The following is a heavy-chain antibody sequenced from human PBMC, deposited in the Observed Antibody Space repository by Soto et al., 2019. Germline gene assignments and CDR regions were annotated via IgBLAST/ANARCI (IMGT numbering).Heavy chain of an antibody. V-gene: IGHV3-9*01. CDR2: ISWNSGSI. CDR3: AKVYSSGWYGAFDI. Sequence: QPGRSLRLSCAASGFTFDDYAMHWVRQAPGKGLEWVSGISWNSGSIGYADSVKGRFTISRDNAKNSLYLQMNSLRAEDTALYYCAKVYSSGWYGAFDIWGQGTMVTVSS. CDR1: GFTFDDYA. J-gene: IGHJ3*02. D-gene: IGHD6-19*01.